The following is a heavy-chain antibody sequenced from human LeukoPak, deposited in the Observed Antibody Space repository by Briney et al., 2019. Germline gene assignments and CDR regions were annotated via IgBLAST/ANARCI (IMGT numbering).Heavy chain of an antibody. CDR2: ISNTGTTI. CDR1: GFPFSDYY. D-gene: IGHD1-26*01. Sequence: PGGSLRLSCVASGFPFSDYYMMWIRQAPGKGLEWVSYISNTGTTIYYAGSVKGRFPISRDNAKNSLYLQMNSLRAEDTAVYYCARDNSGAYGNSGQGTLVTVSS. J-gene: IGHJ4*02. CDR3: ARDNSGAYGN. V-gene: IGHV3-11*01.